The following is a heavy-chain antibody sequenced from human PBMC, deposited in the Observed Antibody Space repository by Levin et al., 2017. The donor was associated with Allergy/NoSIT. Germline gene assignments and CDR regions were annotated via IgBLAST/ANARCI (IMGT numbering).Heavy chain of an antibody. D-gene: IGHD3-22*01. V-gene: IGHV3-11*05. Sequence: GGSLRLSCAASGFTFSDHYMSWIRQAPGKGLEWVSYIGNSYTNYADSVKGRFTISRDNAKNSLYLQMNSLRAEDTAVYYCARGGWPGPKWLMWGQGTLVTVSS. CDR2: IGNSYT. CDR3: ARGGWPGPKWLM. CDR1: GFTFSDHY. J-gene: IGHJ4*02.